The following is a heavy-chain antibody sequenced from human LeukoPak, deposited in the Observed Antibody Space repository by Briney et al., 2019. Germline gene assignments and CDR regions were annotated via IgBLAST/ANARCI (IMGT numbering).Heavy chain of an antibody. CDR3: ARLIAAAGTRYDY. D-gene: IGHD6-13*01. CDR1: GGSISSYY. J-gene: IGHJ4*02. CDR2: IYYSGST. Sequence: SETLSLTCTVSGGSISSYYWSWIRQPPGKGLEWIGYIYYSGSTNYNPSLKSRVTISVDTSKNQISLKLSSVTAADTAVYYCARLIAAAGTRYDYWGQGTLVTVSS. V-gene: IGHV4-59*08.